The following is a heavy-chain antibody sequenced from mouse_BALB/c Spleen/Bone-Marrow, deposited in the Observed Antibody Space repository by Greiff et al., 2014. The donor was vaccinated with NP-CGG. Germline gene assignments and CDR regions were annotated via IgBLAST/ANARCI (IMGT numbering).Heavy chain of an antibody. J-gene: IGHJ2*01. Sequence: EVQLLQSGPGLVKPSQSLSLTCTVSGFSFTSDYVWYRLRQFPGNILGWVGYISYSGSTSYNPSLKSRISITRDTSKNQIFLQLNSVTTEDTATYYCARDYFDYWGQGTTLTVSS. V-gene: IGHV3-2*02. CDR3: ARDYFDY. CDR1: GFSFTSDYV. CDR2: ISYSGST.